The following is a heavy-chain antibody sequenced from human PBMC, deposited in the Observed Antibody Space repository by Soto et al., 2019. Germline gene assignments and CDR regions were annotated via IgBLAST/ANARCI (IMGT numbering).Heavy chain of an antibody. CDR1: GGTFSSYA. V-gene: IGHV1-69*13. D-gene: IGHD4-17*01. Sequence: ASVKVSCKASGGTFSSYAISWVRQAPGQGLEWMGGIIPIFGTANYAQKFQGRVTITADESTSTAYMELSSLRSEDTAVYYCAKSPVSVTTTFYFDYWGQGTLVTVSS. J-gene: IGHJ4*02. CDR3: AKSPVSVTTTFYFDY. CDR2: IIPIFGTA.